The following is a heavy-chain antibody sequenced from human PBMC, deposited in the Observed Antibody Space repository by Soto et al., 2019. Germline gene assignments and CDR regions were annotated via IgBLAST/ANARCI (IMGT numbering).Heavy chain of an antibody. CDR1: GGTFSSYA. CDR2: IIPIFGTA. V-gene: IGHV1-69*06. D-gene: IGHD3-22*01. CDR3: ARAPPRITMIKLYGMDV. Sequence: SVKVSCKASGGTFSSYAISWVRQAPGQGLEWMGGIIPIFGTANYAQKFQGRVTITADKSTSTAYMELSSLRSEDTAVYYCARAPPRITMIKLYGMDVWGQGTTVTV. J-gene: IGHJ6*02.